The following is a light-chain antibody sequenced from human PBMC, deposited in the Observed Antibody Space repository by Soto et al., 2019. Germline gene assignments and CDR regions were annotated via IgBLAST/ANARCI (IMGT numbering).Light chain of an antibody. Sequence: EIVLTQSPATLSLSPGERATLSCRASQSVSSYLAWYQQKPGQAPRLLIYDASNRATGIPARFSGSGSGTDFTLTISSLEPEDIAVYYCQQYGSSGTFGQGTKVDIK. V-gene: IGKV3-11*01. J-gene: IGKJ1*01. CDR2: DAS. CDR3: QQYGSSGT. CDR1: QSVSSY.